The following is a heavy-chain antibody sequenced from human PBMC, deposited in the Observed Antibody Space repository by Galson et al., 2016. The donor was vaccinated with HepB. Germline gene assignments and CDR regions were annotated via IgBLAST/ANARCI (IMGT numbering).Heavy chain of an antibody. CDR2: ISAYNGNT. J-gene: IGHJ4*02. Sequence: SVKVSCKASGYTFTNYGIIWVRHAPGQGLEWMGWISAYNGNTNYAQKFQGRVTMTTDTSTSTAYLDLRSLGSDDTAVYYCARDLEWRDDDFWNRIQDGYFDYGDQGTLVAVSS. V-gene: IGHV1-18*01. D-gene: IGHD3-3*01. CDR3: ARDLEWRDDDFWNRIQDGYFDY. CDR1: GYTFTNYG.